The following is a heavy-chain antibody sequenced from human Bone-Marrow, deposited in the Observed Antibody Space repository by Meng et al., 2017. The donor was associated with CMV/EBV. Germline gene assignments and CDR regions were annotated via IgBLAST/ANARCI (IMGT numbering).Heavy chain of an antibody. D-gene: IGHD6-6*01. V-gene: IGHV3-23*01. CDR2: ISGSGGST. CDR1: GFTFTSHA. J-gene: IGHJ4*02. Sequence: GESLKISCAASGFTFTSHAMSWVRQAPGKGLEWVSAISGSGGSTYYADSVKGRFTISRDNSKNTLYLQMSSLRAEDTAVYYCANPVLRYSSSLMGFNDWGQGTLVTVSS. CDR3: ANPVLRYSSSLMGFND.